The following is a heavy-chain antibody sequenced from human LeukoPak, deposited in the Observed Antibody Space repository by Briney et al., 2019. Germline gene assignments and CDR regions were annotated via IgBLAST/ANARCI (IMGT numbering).Heavy chain of an antibody. D-gene: IGHD5-12*01. CDR2: AYYSGRT. CDR3: ARHLWHLVATIDY. CDR1: NASISSTSYC. Sequence: PSETLSLTCTVSNASISSTSYCWGWIRQSPGKGLEWIGNAYYSGRTYYNPSLKSRVTISVDTSKNQFSLKLSSVTAADTAVYYCARHLWHLVATIDYWGQGTLVTVSS. J-gene: IGHJ4*02. V-gene: IGHV4-39*01.